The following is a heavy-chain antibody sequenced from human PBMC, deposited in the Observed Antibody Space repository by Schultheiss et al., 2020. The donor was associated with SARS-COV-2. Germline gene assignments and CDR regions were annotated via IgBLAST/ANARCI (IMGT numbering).Heavy chain of an antibody. Sequence: GGSLRLSCAASGFTFSSYWMSWVRQAPGKGLEWVSAISGSGGSTYYADSVKGRFTISRDNSKNTLYLQMNSLRAEDTAVYYCAKDQRCSSSTCYTDYWGQGTLVTVSS. CDR2: ISGSGGST. V-gene: IGHV3-23*01. CDR3: AKDQRCSSSTCYTDY. D-gene: IGHD2-2*02. J-gene: IGHJ4*02. CDR1: GFTFSSYW.